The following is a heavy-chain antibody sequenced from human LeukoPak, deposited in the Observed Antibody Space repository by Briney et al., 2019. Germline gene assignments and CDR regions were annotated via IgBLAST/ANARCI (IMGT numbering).Heavy chain of an antibody. CDR2: ISSSGSTI. J-gene: IGHJ4*02. CDR3: ARGDVITFGGALDY. D-gene: IGHD3-16*01. V-gene: IGHV3-48*03. CDR1: GFTFSSYE. Sequence: GGSLRLSCAASGFTFSSYEMNWDRQAPGKGLEWVSYISSSGSTIYYADSVKGRFTISRDNAKNSLYLQMNSLRAEDTAVYYCARGDVITFGGALDYWGQGTLVTVSS.